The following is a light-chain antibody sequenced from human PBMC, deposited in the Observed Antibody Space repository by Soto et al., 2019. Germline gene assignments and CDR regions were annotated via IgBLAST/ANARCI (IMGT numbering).Light chain of an antibody. V-gene: IGKV1-5*03. CDR3: QQCDSSSYT. CDR1: QSIGRS. J-gene: IGKJ2*01. Sequence: DIQMTQSPSTLSASVGDRVTITCRASQSIGRSLAWYQQKPGKAPKLLIFKASTLESGVPSRFSGSGSGTEFTLTINSLQPDDFATYYCQQCDSSSYTFGQGTKQDIK. CDR2: KAS.